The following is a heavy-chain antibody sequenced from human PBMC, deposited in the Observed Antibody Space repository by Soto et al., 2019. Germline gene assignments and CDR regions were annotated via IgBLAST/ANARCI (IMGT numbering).Heavy chain of an antibody. D-gene: IGHD2-15*01. CDR1: GGSFSGYY. Sequence: QVQLQQWGAGLLKPSETLSLTCAVYGGSFSGYYWSWIRQPPGKGLEWIGEINHSGSTNYNPSLKSRVTISVDTSKNQFSLKLSSVTAADTAVYYCARDSRNALVVAANSFDYWGQGTLVTVSS. CDR3: ARDSRNALVVAANSFDY. V-gene: IGHV4-34*01. J-gene: IGHJ4*02. CDR2: INHSGST.